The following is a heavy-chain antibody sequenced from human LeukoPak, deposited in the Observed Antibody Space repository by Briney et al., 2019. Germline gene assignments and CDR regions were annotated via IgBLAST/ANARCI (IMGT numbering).Heavy chain of an antibody. D-gene: IGHD3/OR15-3a*01. V-gene: IGHV3-74*01. CDR1: GFTFSKHW. CDR3: ARVGRTHKPDY. CDR2: INSDGSST. Sequence: GGSLRLSCAASGFTFSKHWMHWVRQAPGKGLVWVSRINSDGSSTTYADSVKGRFTISRDNAKNSLYLQMNNLRAEDTAVYYCARVGRTHKPDYWGQGTLVTVSS. J-gene: IGHJ4*02.